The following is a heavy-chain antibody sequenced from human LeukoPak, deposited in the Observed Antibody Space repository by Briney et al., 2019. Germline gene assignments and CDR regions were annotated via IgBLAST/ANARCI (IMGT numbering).Heavy chain of an antibody. CDR3: AKLGGDIVLMVYVDY. D-gene: IGHD2-8*01. J-gene: IGHJ4*02. CDR1: GFTFSSYA. CDR2: ISNSDGNT. V-gene: IGHV3-23*01. Sequence: GGSLRLSCAASGFTFSSYAMSWVRQAPGKGLEWVSTISNSDGNTYYADSVKGRFTISRDNSKNTLYLQMNSLRAEDTAVYYCAKLGGDIVLMVYVDYWGQGTLVTVSS.